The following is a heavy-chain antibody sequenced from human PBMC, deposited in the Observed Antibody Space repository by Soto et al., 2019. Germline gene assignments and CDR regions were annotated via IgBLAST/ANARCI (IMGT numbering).Heavy chain of an antibody. Sequence: ASVKVSCKVSGYTLTELSMHWVRQAPGKGLEWMGGFDPEDGETIYAQKFQGRVTMTEDTSTDTAYMELSSLRSEDTAVYYCATDKAVTNYFDYWGQGTLVTVSS. D-gene: IGHD4-17*01. CDR2: FDPEDGET. CDR1: GYTLTELS. J-gene: IGHJ4*02. CDR3: ATDKAVTNYFDY. V-gene: IGHV1-24*01.